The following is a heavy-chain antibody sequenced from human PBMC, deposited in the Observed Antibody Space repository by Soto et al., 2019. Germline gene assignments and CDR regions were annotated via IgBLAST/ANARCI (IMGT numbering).Heavy chain of an antibody. V-gene: IGHV3-23*01. CDR2: ISGSGETT. CDR1: GFIFSSYA. D-gene: IGHD6-25*01. J-gene: IGHJ4*02. CDR3: GKFSGAAGGSGGWPWHFVS. Sequence: EVQLLESGGSLAQPGGSLTLSCASSGFIFSSYAMSWVRQTPGKGLAWVSAISGSGETTYYADSVKGRFIIARDSSKNPVYRHMNSREAEGAAIYYYGKFSGAAGGSGGWPWHFVSWGKGALVTAPS.